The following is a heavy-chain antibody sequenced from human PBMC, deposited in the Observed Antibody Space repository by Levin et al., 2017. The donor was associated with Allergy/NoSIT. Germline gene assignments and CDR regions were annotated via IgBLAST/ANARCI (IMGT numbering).Heavy chain of an antibody. CDR1: RFTFSSYW. CDR3: AGESRSAFDI. D-gene: IGHD6-13*01. CDR2: INSDGSST. Sequence: PGGSLRLSCAASRFTFSSYWLHWVRQAPGKGLVWVSRINSDGSSTAYADSVKGRFTISRDNAKNTLYLQMNSLRADDTAVYYCAGESRSAFDIWGQGTMVTVSS. V-gene: IGHV3-74*01. J-gene: IGHJ3*02.